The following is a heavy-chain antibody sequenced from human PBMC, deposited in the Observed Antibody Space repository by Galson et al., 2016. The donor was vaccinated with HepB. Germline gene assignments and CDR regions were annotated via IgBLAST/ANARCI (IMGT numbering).Heavy chain of an antibody. CDR1: GFTFSTHS. J-gene: IGHJ5*02. Sequence: SLRLSCAASGFTFSTHSMDWVRQAPGKGLEWVASISGATNDIYYADSVKGRFTISRDNAKNSLFLQMNSLRAGDTAIYYCAREAKGFDSVWGSYRPNWFVAWGEGILVNVS. CDR2: ISGATNDI. V-gene: IGHV3-21*06. D-gene: IGHD3-16*02. CDR3: AREAKGFDSVWGSYRPNWFVA.